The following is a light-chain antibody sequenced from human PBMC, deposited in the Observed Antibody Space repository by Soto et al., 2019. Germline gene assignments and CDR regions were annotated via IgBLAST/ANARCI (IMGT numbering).Light chain of an antibody. CDR3: QSYDSSLSGSVV. CDR1: SSNIGAGYD. Sequence: QSVLTQPPSVSGAPGQRVTISCTGSSSNIGAGYDVHWYQQLPGTAPKLFLHGNSNRPSGVPDRFSGSKSGTSASLAITGLQAEDEADYYCQSYDSSLSGSVVFGGGTKLTVL. CDR2: GNS. V-gene: IGLV1-40*01. J-gene: IGLJ2*01.